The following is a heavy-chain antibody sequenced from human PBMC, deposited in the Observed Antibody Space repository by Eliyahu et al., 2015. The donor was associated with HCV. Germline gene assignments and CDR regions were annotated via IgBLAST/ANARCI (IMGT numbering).Heavy chain of an antibody. D-gene: IGHD6-13*01. CDR1: GGSINXDNHF. CDR3: AREVNLPAETDGFDI. Sequence: QVQLQESGPGLVKPSQXLSLTCTVSGGSINXDNHFWSWIRQRPGEXLEFVAYMSVSGISVYNPSLKSRLTMSVDTSKNLFSLKLNSVTAADTAVYYCAREVNLPAETDGFDIWGQGTVVTVSS. V-gene: IGHV4-31*03. CDR2: MSVSGIS. J-gene: IGHJ3*02.